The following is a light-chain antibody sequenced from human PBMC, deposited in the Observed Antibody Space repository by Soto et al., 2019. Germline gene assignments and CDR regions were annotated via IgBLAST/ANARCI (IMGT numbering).Light chain of an antibody. CDR1: QSVSSN. CDR2: GAS. CDR3: QQYNTWPYT. V-gene: IGKV3-15*01. J-gene: IGKJ2*01. Sequence: EIVMTQSPATLSVSPGVRATLSCRASQSVSSNLAWYQQKPGQAPRLLIYGASTRATGIPARFSGSGSGTEFTLTISSLQSEDFAVYYCQQYNTWPYTFGQGTKLEIK.